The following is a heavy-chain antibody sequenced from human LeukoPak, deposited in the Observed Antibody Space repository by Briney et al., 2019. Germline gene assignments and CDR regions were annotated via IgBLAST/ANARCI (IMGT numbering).Heavy chain of an antibody. J-gene: IGHJ4*02. CDR2: VYHSGTT. CDR1: GDSISDNY. D-gene: IGHD3-10*01. V-gene: IGHV4-59*08. CDR3: ARHNRWFGECFDY. Sequence: SETLSLTCTVSGDSISDNYWSWIRQPPGKGLEWIGYVYHSGTTDYNPSLKSRVTISVDTSKNQFSLKLTSVTAADTAVYYCARHNRWFGECFDYWGQGTLVTVSS.